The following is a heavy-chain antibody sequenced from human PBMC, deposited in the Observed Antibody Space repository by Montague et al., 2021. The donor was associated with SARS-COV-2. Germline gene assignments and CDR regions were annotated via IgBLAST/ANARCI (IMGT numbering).Heavy chain of an antibody. CDR3: TTYASGSPAY. CDR2: IESKIVGGTI. Sequence: SLRLSCAASGFTVTDTYMTWVRQAPGKGLEWVGCIESKIVGGTIDYAAPVKDRFTISRDDSRNTLYLQMDSLKTDDTAVYYCTTYASGSPAYWGQGTLVTVSS. J-gene: IGHJ4*02. D-gene: IGHD1-26*01. V-gene: IGHV3-15*04. CDR1: GFTVTDTY.